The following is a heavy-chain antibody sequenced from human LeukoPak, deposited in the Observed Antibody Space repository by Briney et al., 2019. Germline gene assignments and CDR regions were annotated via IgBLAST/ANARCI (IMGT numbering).Heavy chain of an antibody. V-gene: IGHV3-23*01. CDR2: ISSNGGGT. CDR3: AKHYGSETYYNYLDY. CDR1: GFTFSSYA. D-gene: IGHD3-10*01. J-gene: IGHJ4*02. Sequence: PGGSLRLSCAASGFTFSSYAMSWVRRARGKGLEWVSAISSNGGGTFYADSVKGQFTISRDNSQNTLYLQMNSLRAEDTAIYYCAKHYGSETYYNYLDYWGQGTLVTVSS.